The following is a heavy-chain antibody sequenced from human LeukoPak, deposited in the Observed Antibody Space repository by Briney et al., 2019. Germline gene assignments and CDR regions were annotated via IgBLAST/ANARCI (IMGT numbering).Heavy chain of an antibody. J-gene: IGHJ4*02. V-gene: IGHV3-23*01. CDR3: ATGDTAMVRLFDY. CDR2: ISASGVST. CDR1: GFTFSSYA. Sequence: QPGGSLRLSCAASGFTFSSYAMSWVRQAPGKGLEWVSAISASGVSTYYADSVKGRFTISRDNSKNTLYLQMNSLRAEDTAVYYCATGDTAMVRLFDYWGQGTLVTVSS. D-gene: IGHD5-18*01.